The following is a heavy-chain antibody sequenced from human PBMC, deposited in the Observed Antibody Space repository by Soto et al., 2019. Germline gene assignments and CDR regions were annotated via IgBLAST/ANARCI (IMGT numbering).Heavy chain of an antibody. D-gene: IGHD3-22*01. CDR3: ASDLWVTMIVDDYYGMDV. J-gene: IGHJ6*02. CDR2: ISAYNGNT. V-gene: IGHV1-18*04. CDR1: GYTFTSYG. Sequence: ASVKVSCKASGYTFTSYGISWVRQAPGQGLEWMGWISAYNGNTNYAQKLQGRVTMTTDTSTSTAYMELRRLRSDDTAVYYCASDLWVTMIVDDYYGMDVWGQGTTVTVSS.